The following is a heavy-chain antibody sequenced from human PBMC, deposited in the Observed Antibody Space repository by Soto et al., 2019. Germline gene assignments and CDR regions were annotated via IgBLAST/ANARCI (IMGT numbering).Heavy chain of an antibody. CDR1: GGSFSGYY. V-gene: IGHV4-34*01. CDR3: ASTVTTTYYFDY. Sequence: SETLSLTCAVYGGSFSGYYWSWIRQPPGKGLEWIGEINHSRSTNYNPSLKSRVTISVDTSKNQFSLKLSSVTAADTAVYYCASTVTTTYYFDYWGQGTLVTVSS. J-gene: IGHJ4*02. CDR2: INHSRST. D-gene: IGHD4-17*01.